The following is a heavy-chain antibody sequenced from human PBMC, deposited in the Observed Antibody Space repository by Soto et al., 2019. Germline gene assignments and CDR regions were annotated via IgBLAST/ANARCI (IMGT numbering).Heavy chain of an antibody. CDR2: INPSGVST. J-gene: IGHJ6*02. V-gene: IGHV1-46*01. D-gene: IGHD6-19*01. Sequence: ASVKVSCKSSGYTFSNFYIHWVRQAPGQGLEWMGIINPSGVSTSYAQKFQGRVTMTRDTSTSTVYMELSSLRSEDTAVYYCARDSLQWLVVWGQGTTVTVSS. CDR3: ARDSLQWLVV. CDR1: GYTFSNFY.